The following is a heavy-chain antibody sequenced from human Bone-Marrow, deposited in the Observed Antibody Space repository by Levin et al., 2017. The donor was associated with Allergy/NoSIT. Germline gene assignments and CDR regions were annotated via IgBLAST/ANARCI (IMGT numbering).Heavy chain of an antibody. CDR3: AKDLRGIAVAGINSFDY. D-gene: IGHD6-19*01. Sequence: GASVKVSCAASGFTFSSYAMSWVRQAPGKGLEWVSAISGSGGSTYYADSVKGRFTISRDNSKNTLYLQMNSLRAEDTAVYYCAKDLRGIAVAGINSFDYWGQGTLVTVSS. CDR2: ISGSGGST. J-gene: IGHJ4*02. CDR1: GFTFSSYA. V-gene: IGHV3-23*01.